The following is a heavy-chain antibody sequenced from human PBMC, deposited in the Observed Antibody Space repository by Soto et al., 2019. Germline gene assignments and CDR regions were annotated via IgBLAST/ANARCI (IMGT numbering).Heavy chain of an antibody. CDR3: GGYSGNYLMGS. D-gene: IGHD1-26*01. Sequence: EVQLLESGGGLVQPGGSLRLSCAASGFTFSSYAMSWVRQAPGKGLEWVSCISGSGGSKYYADSVKGRFTISRDNSKNTLYLQMKSLRAEDTALYYCGGYSGNYLMGSWGQGTLVTVSS. V-gene: IGHV3-23*01. CDR1: GFTFSSYA. CDR2: ISGSGGSK. J-gene: IGHJ5*02.